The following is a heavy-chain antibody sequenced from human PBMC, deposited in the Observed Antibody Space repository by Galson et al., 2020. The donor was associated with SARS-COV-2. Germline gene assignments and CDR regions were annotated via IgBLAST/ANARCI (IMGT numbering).Heavy chain of an antibody. Sequence: GESLKISCKGSGYSFTSYWIGWVRQMPGKGLEWMGIIYPGDSDTRYSPSFQGQVTISADKSISTAYLQWSSLKASDTAMYYCARIPYCSGDCSTFDYCGYVTLVTVAA. D-gene: IGHD2-21*02. V-gene: IGHV5-51*01. CDR2: IYPGDSDT. CDR3: ARIPYCSGDCSTFDY. J-gene: IGHJ4*01. CDR1: GYSFTSYW.